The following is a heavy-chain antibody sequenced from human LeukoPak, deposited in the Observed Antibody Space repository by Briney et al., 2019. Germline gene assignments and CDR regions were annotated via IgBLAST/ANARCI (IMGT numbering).Heavy chain of an antibody. V-gene: IGHV3-21*01. CDR1: GFTFSSYS. CDR2: ISSSSSYI. D-gene: IGHD3-22*01. J-gene: IGHJ1*01. CDR3: ASRSSDDYYDSSGLLYFQH. Sequence: GGSLRLSCAASGFTFSSYSMNWVRQAPGKGLEWVSSISSSSSYIYYADSVKGRFTISRDNAKNSLYLQMNSLRAEDTAVYYCASRSSDDYYDSSGLLYFQHWGQGTLVTVSS.